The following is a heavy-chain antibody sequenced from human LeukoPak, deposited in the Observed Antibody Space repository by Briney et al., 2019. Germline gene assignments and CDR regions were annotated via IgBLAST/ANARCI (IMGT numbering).Heavy chain of an antibody. J-gene: IGHJ5*02. D-gene: IGHD6-13*01. CDR3: ARGSIAAAEGSHWFDP. Sequence: AETLSLTCTVSGGSISSYYWSWIRQPPGKGLEWIGYVDYSGSTNYNPSLKSRVTISVDTSKNQFSLKLSSVTAADTAVYYCARGSIAAAEGSHWFDPWGQGTLVTVSP. CDR2: VDYSGST. CDR1: GGSISSYY. V-gene: IGHV4-59*01.